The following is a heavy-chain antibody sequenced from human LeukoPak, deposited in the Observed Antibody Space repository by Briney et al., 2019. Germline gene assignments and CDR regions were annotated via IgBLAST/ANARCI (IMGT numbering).Heavy chain of an antibody. CDR1: GFTFSSYA. J-gene: IGHJ6*02. Sequence: GGSLRLSCAASGFTFSSYAMSWVRQAPGKGLEWVSAISGSGGSTYYADSVKGRFTISRDNSKNALYLQMNSLRAEDTAVYYCAKVGCSGGSCYSGVRSYYYYGMDVWGQGTTVTVSS. CDR2: ISGSGGST. CDR3: AKVGCSGGSCYSGVRSYYYYGMDV. V-gene: IGHV3-23*01. D-gene: IGHD2-15*01.